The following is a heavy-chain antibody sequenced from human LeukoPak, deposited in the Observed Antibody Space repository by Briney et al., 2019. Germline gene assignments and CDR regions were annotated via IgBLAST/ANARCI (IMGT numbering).Heavy chain of an antibody. J-gene: IGHJ4*02. CDR1: GYTFTSYD. CDR2: MNPNSGNT. D-gene: IGHD3-10*01. V-gene: IGHV1-8*01. Sequence: ASVKVSCKASGYTFTSYDINWVRQAAGQGLEWMGWMNPNSGNTGYAQKFQGRVTMTRNTSISTAYMELSSLRSEDTAVYYCARGLGFGEFSDYWGQGTLVTVSS. CDR3: ARGLGFGEFSDY.